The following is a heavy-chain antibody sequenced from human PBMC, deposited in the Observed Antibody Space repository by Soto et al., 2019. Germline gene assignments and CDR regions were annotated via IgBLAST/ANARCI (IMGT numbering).Heavy chain of an antibody. Sequence: QVQLVESGGGVVQPGRSLRLSCAASGFTFSNYGLHWVRQAPGKGLEWVSFISYDGSNEYYADSMEGRITVSRDNSKNTVYLQMNSLRGEDTAIYYCARGDLAWLSYGMDVWGQGTTVTVSS. CDR3: ARGDLAWLSYGMDV. J-gene: IGHJ6*02. V-gene: IGHV3-30*03. CDR1: GFTFSNYG. CDR2: ISYDGSNE. D-gene: IGHD3-3*01.